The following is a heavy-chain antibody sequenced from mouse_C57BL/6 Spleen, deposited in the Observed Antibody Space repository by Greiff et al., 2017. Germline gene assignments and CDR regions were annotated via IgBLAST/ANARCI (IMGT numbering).Heavy chain of an antibody. CDR1: GYTFTDYY. J-gene: IGHJ4*01. CDR2: INPNNGGT. V-gene: IGHV1-26*01. Sequence: EVQLQQSGPELVKPGASVKISCKASGYTFTDYYMNWVKQSHGKSLEWIGDINPNNGGTSYNQKFKGKATLTVDKSSSTAYMELRSLTSEDSAVYYCARWRYYGPYAMDYWGQGTSVTVSS. D-gene: IGHD2-1*01. CDR3: ARWRYYGPYAMDY.